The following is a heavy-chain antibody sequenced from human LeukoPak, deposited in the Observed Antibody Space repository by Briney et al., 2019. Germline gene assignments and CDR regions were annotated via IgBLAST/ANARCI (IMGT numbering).Heavy chain of an antibody. CDR1: GFTFSSYA. J-gene: IGHJ4*02. Sequence: PGRSLRLSCAASGFTFSSYAMHWVRQAPGKGLEWVAVIADDGSNKYYADSVKGRFTISRDNAKNSLYLQMNSLRAEDTAVYYCARGFYSGSYRIDWGQGTLVTVSS. CDR3: ARGFYSGSYRID. V-gene: IGHV3-30*04. CDR2: IADDGSNK. D-gene: IGHD1-26*01.